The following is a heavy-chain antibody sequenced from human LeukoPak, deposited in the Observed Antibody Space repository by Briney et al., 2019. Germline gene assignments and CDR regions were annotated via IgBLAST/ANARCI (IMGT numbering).Heavy chain of an antibody. V-gene: IGHV3-48*03. CDR3: ARADMATITIDY. Sequence: GGSLRLSCAASGFTFRTFEMNWVRQAPGKGLEWVSYISSSGSNIYYADSVKGRFTISRDNAKNSLYLQMNSLRVEDAAVYYCARADMATITIDYWGQGTLVTVSS. D-gene: IGHD5-24*01. CDR2: ISSSGSNI. CDR1: GFTFRTFE. J-gene: IGHJ4*02.